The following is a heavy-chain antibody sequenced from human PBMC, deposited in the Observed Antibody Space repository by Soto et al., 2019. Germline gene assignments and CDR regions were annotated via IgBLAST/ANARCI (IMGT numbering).Heavy chain of an antibody. CDR3: AKDPGYSGSYFSLFFDY. CDR2: ISGSGGST. J-gene: IGHJ4*02. Sequence: VGSLRLSCAASGFTFSSYAMSWVRQAPGKGLEWVSAISGSGGSTYYADSVKGRFTISRDNSKNTPYLQMNSLRAEDTAVYYCAKDPGYSGSYFSLFFDYWGQGTLVTVSS. CDR1: GFTFSSYA. D-gene: IGHD1-26*01. V-gene: IGHV3-23*01.